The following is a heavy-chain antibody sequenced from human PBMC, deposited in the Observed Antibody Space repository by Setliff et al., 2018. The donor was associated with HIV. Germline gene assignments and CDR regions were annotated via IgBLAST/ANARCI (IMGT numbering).Heavy chain of an antibody. CDR1: GFTFSSYS. CDR3: ARGWFGVFDY. V-gene: IGHV3-30*03. CDR2: ISYDGNKK. Sequence: GGSLRLSCAASGFTFSSYSMNWVRQAPGKGLEWVAVISYDGNKKYYADSVKGRFTISRDNSKNTLYLQMNRLRADDTAVYYCARGWFGVFDYWGQGTLVTVSS. D-gene: IGHD3-10*01. J-gene: IGHJ4*02.